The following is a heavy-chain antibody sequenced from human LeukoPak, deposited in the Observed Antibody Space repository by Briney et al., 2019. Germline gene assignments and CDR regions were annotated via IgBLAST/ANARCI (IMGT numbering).Heavy chain of an antibody. CDR3: ARGPYSSGWDGAFDI. J-gene: IGHJ3*02. CDR2: IYYRGST. Sequence: SETLSLTCTVSGGSISNDNSYWAWIRQPPGKGLEWIAAIYYRGSTYYNPSLKSRLTISVDTSKNQFSLKLSSVTAADTAVYFCARGPYSSGWDGAFDIWGQGTMVTVSS. V-gene: IGHV4-39*01. CDR1: GGSISNDNSY. D-gene: IGHD6-19*01.